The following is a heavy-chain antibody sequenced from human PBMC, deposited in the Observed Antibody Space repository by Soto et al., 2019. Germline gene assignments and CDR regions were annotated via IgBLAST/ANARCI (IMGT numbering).Heavy chain of an antibody. CDR3: ALYDFWSGYRVNYYYYGMDV. CDR1: GYSFTSYW. J-gene: IGHJ6*02. CDR2: IDPSDSYT. D-gene: IGHD3-3*01. Sequence: GESLKISCKGSGYSFTSYWISWVRQMPGKGLEWTGRIDPSDSYTNYSPSFQGHVTISADKSISTAYLQWSSLKASDTAMYYCALYDFWSGYRVNYYYYGMDVWGQGPTGTLSS. V-gene: IGHV5-10-1*01.